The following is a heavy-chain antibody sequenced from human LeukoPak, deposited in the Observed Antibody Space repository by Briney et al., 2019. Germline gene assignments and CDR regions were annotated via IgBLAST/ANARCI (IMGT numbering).Heavy chain of an antibody. CDR1: GYTFTSYY. Sequence: ASVKVSCKASGYTFTSYYMHWVRQAPGQGLEWMGIINPSGGSTSYAQKFQGRVTMTRDTSTSTVYMELSSLRSEDTAVYYCARDRTGTTRGYYYYYMDVWGKGTTVTVSS. J-gene: IGHJ6*03. V-gene: IGHV1-46*01. CDR2: INPSGGST. D-gene: IGHD1-7*01. CDR3: ARDRTGTTRGYYYYYMDV.